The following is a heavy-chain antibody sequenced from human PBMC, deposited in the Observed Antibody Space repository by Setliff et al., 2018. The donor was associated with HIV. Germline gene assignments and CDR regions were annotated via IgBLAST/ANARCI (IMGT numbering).Heavy chain of an antibody. CDR1: GGSISSSY. J-gene: IGHJ4*02. CDR3: ARTTVRDFGLVIINFDQ. V-gene: IGHV4-59*01. CDR2: IDHSETT. D-gene: IGHD3-3*01. Sequence: SETLSLTCTVSGGSISSSYWSWIRQPPGKVLEWIGYIDHSETTNYNPSLKSRLSISIDTSKTQFSLNLSSVTAADTAVYYCARTTVRDFGLVIINFDQWGLGTLVTVSS.